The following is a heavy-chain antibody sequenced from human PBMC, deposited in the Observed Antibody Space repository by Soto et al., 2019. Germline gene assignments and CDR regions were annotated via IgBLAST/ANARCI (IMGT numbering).Heavy chain of an antibody. CDR3: ERRNGRSFDY. V-gene: IGHV1-3*04. J-gene: IGHJ4*02. Sequence: GASVKVSCKASGYTFTLNAIHWVRQAPGQGLEWMGWINTGNGNTKYSQRLQGRVTITRDTSATTSNMELTNLISEDTAVNYCERRNGRSFDYWGQGTLVTVSS. CDR2: INTGNGNT. CDR1: GYTFTLNA. D-gene: IGHD2-8*01.